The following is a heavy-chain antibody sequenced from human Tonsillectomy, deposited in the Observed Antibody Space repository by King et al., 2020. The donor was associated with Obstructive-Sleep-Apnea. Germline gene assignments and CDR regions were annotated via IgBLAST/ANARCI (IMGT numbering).Heavy chain of an antibody. CDR2: IYYSGGT. J-gene: IGHJ4*02. V-gene: IGHV4-59*01. CDR1: GDSINNYY. D-gene: IGHD1-14*01. CDR3: ARMSPGRRLFDY. Sequence: VQLQESGPGLVKPSETLSLTCTVSGDSINNYYWSWIRQPPGKGLEWIGYIYYSGGTNYNPSLKSRITISVDTSKNQFSLMLSSVTAADTAVYYCARMSPGRRLFDYWGQGTLVTVSS.